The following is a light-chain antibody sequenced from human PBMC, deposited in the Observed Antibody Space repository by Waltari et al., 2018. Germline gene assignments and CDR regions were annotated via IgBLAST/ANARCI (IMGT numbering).Light chain of an antibody. CDR2: GAS. Sequence: EIVLTQSPGTLSLSVGERATVSCRASESVSRALAWYQQQPGRAPRLLIYGASTRATGIPDRFSGSGSGTDFSLTISRLEPDDFAVYYCQHYVKVPVTFGQGTTVEI. CDR3: QHYVKVPVT. V-gene: IGKV3-20*01. J-gene: IGKJ1*01. CDR1: ESVSRA.